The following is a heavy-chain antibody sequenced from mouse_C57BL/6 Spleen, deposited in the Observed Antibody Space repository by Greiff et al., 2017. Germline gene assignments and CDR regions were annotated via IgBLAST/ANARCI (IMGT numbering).Heavy chain of an antibody. Sequence: VMLVESGPELVKPGASVKISCKASGYAFSSSWMNWVKQRPGKGLEWIGRIYPGDGDTNYNGKFKGKATLTADKSSSTAYMQLSSLTSEDSAVSFCARSDYYGSSPFAYWGQGTLVTVSA. J-gene: IGHJ3*01. CDR1: GYAFSSSW. CDR3: ARSDYYGSSPFAY. CDR2: IYPGDGDT. D-gene: IGHD1-1*01. V-gene: IGHV1-82*01.